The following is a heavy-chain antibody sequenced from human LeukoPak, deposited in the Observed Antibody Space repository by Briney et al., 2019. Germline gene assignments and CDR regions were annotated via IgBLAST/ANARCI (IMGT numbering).Heavy chain of an antibody. Sequence: ASVKVSCKASGYTFTGYYMHWVRQAPGQGLEWMGWINPNSGGTNYAQKFQGRVTMTRDTSISTAYMELSRLRSDDTAVYYCASVGIAVAGDDAFDIWGQGTMVTVSS. CDR1: GYTFTGYY. CDR3: ASVGIAVAGDDAFDI. V-gene: IGHV1-2*02. CDR2: INPNSGGT. J-gene: IGHJ3*02. D-gene: IGHD6-19*01.